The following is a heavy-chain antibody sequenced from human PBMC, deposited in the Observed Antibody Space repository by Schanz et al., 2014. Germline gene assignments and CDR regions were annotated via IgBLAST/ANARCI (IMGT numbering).Heavy chain of an antibody. J-gene: IGHJ6*02. CDR3: ARSYSSGWYPYYYGMDV. CDR1: GFTMITYA. Sequence: QVQLVESGGGVVQPGRSLRLSCAASGFTMITYAMHWVRQPPGKGLEWVAIITYDGSNTYHADSVKGRFTISRDNAKNSLYLQMSSLRAEDTAVYYCARSYSSGWYPYYYGMDVWGQGTLVTVSS. CDR2: ITYDGSNT. D-gene: IGHD6-19*01. V-gene: IGHV3-30*04.